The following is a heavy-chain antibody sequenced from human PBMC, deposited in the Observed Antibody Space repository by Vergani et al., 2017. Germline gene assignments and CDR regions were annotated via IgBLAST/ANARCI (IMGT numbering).Heavy chain of an antibody. V-gene: IGHV3-9*01. CDR1: GFTFSSYA. J-gene: IGHJ3*02. D-gene: IGHD7-27*01. CDR3: AKVHRGLNWENDAFDI. CDR2: ISWNSGSI. Sequence: EVQLLESGGGLVQPGGSLRLSCAASGFTFSSYAMSWVRQAPGKGLEWVSGISWNSGSIGYADSVKGRFTISRDNAKNSLYLQMNSLRAEDTALYYCAKVHRGLNWENDAFDIWGQGTMVTVSS.